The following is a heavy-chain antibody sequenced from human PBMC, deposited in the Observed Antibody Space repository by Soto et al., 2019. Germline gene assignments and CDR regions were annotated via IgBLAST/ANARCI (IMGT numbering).Heavy chain of an antibody. J-gene: IGHJ5*02. CDR2: ISSSSSYI. V-gene: IGHV3-21*01. CDR3: ARESGLGYCSSTSCYTGWFDP. D-gene: IGHD2-2*02. CDR1: GFTFSSYS. Sequence: LRLSCAASGFTFSSYSMNWVRQAPGKGLEWVSSISSSSSYIYYADSVKGRFTISRDNAKNSLYLQMNSLRAEDTAVYYCARESGLGYCSSTSCYTGWFDPWGQGTLVTVSS.